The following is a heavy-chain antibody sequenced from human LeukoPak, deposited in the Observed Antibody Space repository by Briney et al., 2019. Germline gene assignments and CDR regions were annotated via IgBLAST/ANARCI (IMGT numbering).Heavy chain of an antibody. CDR3: ARLHPSNSGYSDY. CDR2: ISYDGSTK. J-gene: IGHJ4*02. Sequence: PGGSLRLSCAASGFTFSSYAIHWVRQAPGKGLEWVAVISYDGSTKYFADSVKGRFTISRDNSKNTLYLQMNSLRVEDTAVYYCARLHPSNSGYSDYWGQGTLVTVSS. V-gene: IGHV3-30-3*01. CDR1: GFTFSSYA. D-gene: IGHD5-12*01.